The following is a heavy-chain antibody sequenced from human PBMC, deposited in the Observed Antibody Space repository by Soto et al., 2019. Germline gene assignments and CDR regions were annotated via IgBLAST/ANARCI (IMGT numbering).Heavy chain of an antibody. CDR1: GDSLGSHY. J-gene: IGHJ6*04. D-gene: IGHD2-21*01. Sequence: QVLLQASGPGLLKPSETLALICTVSGDSLGSHYWSWIRQTPGKGLEWIGYITKSGSTNYNPSLKSRVTMSVEPSKNQISLRLTSLSAADTAFYYGARHLFYNMCPDVWGEGTTVTVSS. CDR3: ARHLFYNMCPDV. V-gene: IGHV4-59*08. CDR2: ITKSGST.